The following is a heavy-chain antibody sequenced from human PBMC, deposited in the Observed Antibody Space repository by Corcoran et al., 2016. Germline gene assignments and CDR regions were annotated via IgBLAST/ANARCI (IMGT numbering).Heavy chain of an antibody. CDR1: GFTFSSYG. CDR3: AKGHRITEMATTPPLDY. Sequence: QVQLVESGGGVVQPGRSLRLSCAASGFTFSSYGMHWVRQAPGKGLEWVAVISYDGSNKYYADSVKGRFTISRDNSKNTLYLQMNSLRAEDTAVYYCAKGHRITEMATTPPLDYWGQGTLVTVSS. J-gene: IGHJ4*02. CDR2: ISYDGSNK. V-gene: IGHV3-30*18. D-gene: IGHD1-1*01.